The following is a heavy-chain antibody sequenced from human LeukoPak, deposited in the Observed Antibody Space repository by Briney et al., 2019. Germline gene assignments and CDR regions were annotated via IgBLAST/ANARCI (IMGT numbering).Heavy chain of an antibody. V-gene: IGHV3-74*01. Sequence: GGSLRLSCAASGITLSNYWMHWVRQVPGKGLVWVSRINYEGSTTSYADSVKGRFTISRDNAKNSLYLQMNSLRAEDTAVYYCARDGQGFDYWGQGTLVTVSS. CDR2: INYEGSTT. J-gene: IGHJ4*02. CDR1: GITLSNYW. CDR3: ARDGQGFDY.